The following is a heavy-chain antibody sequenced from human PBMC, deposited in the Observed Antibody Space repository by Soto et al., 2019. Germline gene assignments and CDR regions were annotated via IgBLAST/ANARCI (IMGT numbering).Heavy chain of an antibody. Sequence: GGSLRLSCAASGFTFSNYWMTCCLQSPGKVLEWVANIKEDGSEKHYVDSVKGRFTISRDNAKNSLYLQMNSLRVEDTAVYFCSRDVVVGAKALNYWGQGALVTVSS. CDR3: SRDVVVGAKALNY. V-gene: IGHV3-7*01. CDR1: GFTFSNYW. D-gene: IGHD2-15*01. CDR2: IKEDGSEK. J-gene: IGHJ4*02.